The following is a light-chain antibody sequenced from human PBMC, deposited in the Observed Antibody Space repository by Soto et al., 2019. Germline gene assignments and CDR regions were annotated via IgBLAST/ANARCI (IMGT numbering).Light chain of an antibody. CDR1: SSNIGSNY. V-gene: IGLV1-47*01. J-gene: IGLJ2*01. CDR3: AAWDDSLSAVV. Sequence: QSVLTQPPSASGTPGQSVTISCSGSSSNIGSNYVYWYQQLPGTAPKLLIYRNNQRPSGVPDRFSGSKSGTSASLAISGLRSEDEADYYCAAWDDSLSAVVFGGGTKLT. CDR2: RNN.